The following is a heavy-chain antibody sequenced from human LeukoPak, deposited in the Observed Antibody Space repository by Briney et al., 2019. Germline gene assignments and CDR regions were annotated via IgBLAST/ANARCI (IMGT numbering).Heavy chain of an antibody. CDR1: GFTFSTYW. Sequence: GGSLRLSCGASGFTFSTYWIRWVRQAPGKGLVWVSQIKFDGSLASYADSVKGRFTISRDNAKNTLYLQMNSLGTEDTAVYYCVTGHYDSRMYFDLWGRGTLVTVSS. CDR2: IKFDGSLA. CDR3: VTGHYDSRMYFDL. J-gene: IGHJ2*01. D-gene: IGHD3-16*01. V-gene: IGHV3-74*01.